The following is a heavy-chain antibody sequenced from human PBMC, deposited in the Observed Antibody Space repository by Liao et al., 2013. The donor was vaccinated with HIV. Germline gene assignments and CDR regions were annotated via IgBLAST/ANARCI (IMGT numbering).Heavy chain of an antibody. CDR1: GASFSGYY. J-gene: IGHJ6*03. CDR3: ARDLEYSYDSNDDIYYYYYMDV. Sequence: QVQLQQWGAGLLKPSETLSLTCAVYGASFSGYYWSWVRQPAGKGLEWIGRINTSGSTNYHPSLKSRVTMSVDTSENQISLRLTSVTAADTAVYYCARDLEYSYDSNDDIYYYYYMDVWGKGTTVIVSS. D-gene: IGHD3-22*01. CDR2: INTSGST. V-gene: IGHV4-59*10.